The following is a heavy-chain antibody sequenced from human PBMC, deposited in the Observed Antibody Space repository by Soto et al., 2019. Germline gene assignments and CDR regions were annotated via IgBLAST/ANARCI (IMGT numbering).Heavy chain of an antibody. V-gene: IGHV3-33*01. CDR2: IWYDGTTK. Sequence: GGSLRLSCAASGFTFSSYGMHWVRQAPGKGLEWVAVIWYDGTTKFYADSVKGRFTISRDNSKNTLYLQMNSLRAEDTAVYYCARDPLWGTAMVLWYFDLWGRGTLVTVSS. CDR1: GFTFSSYG. D-gene: IGHD5-18*01. CDR3: ARDPLWGTAMVLWYFDL. J-gene: IGHJ2*01.